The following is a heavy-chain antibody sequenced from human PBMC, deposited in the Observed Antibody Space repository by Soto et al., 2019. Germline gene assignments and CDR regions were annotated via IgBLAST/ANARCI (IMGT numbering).Heavy chain of an antibody. D-gene: IGHD6-13*01. CDR3: ARGKTVAAAGPFDY. Sequence: SETLSLTCAVSGGSISSGGYSWSWVRQSPGKGLEWIGEIYHSGSAIYTPSLKNRVTLSLDGSKNEFSLNVNSVTAADTAVYYCARGKTVAAAGPFDYWGKGTLVTVSS. CDR1: GGSISSGGYS. J-gene: IGHJ4*02. CDR2: IYHSGSA. V-gene: IGHV4-30-2*06.